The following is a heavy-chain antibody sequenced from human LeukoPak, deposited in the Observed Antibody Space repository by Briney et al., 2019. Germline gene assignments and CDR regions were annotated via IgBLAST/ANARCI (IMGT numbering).Heavy chain of an antibody. CDR2: ISYDGSNK. CDR1: GFTFSSYA. D-gene: IGHD3-16*01. CDR3: ANLLISGGDFDY. V-gene: IGHV3-30*04. Sequence: GGSLRLSCAASGFTFSSYAMHWVRQAPGKGLEWVAVISYDGSNKYYADSVKGRFTISRDNSKNTLYLQMNSLRAEDTAVYYCANLLISGGDFDYWGQGTLVTVSS. J-gene: IGHJ4*02.